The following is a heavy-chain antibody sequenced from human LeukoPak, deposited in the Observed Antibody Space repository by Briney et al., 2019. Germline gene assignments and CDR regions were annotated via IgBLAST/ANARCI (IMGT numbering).Heavy chain of an antibody. CDR1: GFTFSRSG. J-gene: IGHJ1*01. Sequence: PGGSLRLSCAASGFTFSRSGMHWVRQAPGKGLEWVTIIGYDGSKIYYADSVKGRFTISRDNSKNTLYLQMNSLRAEDTAVYYCAKDPLYSGSYSRPEPYFHHWGQGTLVTVSS. V-gene: IGHV3-30*02. CDR2: IGYDGSKI. D-gene: IGHD1-26*01. CDR3: AKDPLYSGSYSRPEPYFHH.